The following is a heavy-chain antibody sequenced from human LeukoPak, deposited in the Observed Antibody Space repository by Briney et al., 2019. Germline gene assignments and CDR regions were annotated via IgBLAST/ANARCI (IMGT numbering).Heavy chain of an antibody. D-gene: IGHD6-13*01. CDR1: GGTFSSYA. V-gene: IGHV1-69*01. J-gene: IGHJ4*02. CDR2: IIPIFGTA. CDR3: ASSSSSWYGPDDY. Sequence: SVKVSCKASGGTFSSYAISWVRQAPGQGLEWMGGIIPIFGTANYAQKFQGRVTITADESTSTAYMELSSLRSEDTAVYYCASSSSSWYGPDDYWGQGTLVTVFS.